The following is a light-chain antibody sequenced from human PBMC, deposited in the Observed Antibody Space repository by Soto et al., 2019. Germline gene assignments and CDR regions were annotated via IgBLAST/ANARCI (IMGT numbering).Light chain of an antibody. J-gene: IGKJ1*01. CDR3: QQYNNWPPWT. Sequence: IVMTQSPATLSVSPGERATLSCRASQSVSSNLAWYLQKPGQAPRLLIYGASTRATGIPARFSGSGSGTEFTLTISSLQSEDFAVYYCQQYNNWPPWTFGQGTKVDIK. V-gene: IGKV3-15*01. CDR1: QSVSSN. CDR2: GAS.